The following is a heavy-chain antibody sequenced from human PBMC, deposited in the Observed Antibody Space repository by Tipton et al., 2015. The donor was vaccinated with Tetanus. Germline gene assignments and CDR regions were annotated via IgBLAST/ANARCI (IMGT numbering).Heavy chain of an antibody. D-gene: IGHD1-14*01. J-gene: IGHJ6*04. CDR1: GFTFKSYT. Sequence: SLRLSCAASGFTFKSYTMNWVRQAPGNGLEWVAAISGSRLTPYYADSVKGRFTISRDNSKNTLSLQLNSLRADDTAIYYCAKEALGVLNLWGKGTTVIASS. CDR2: ISGSRLTP. V-gene: IGHV3-23*01. CDR3: AKEALGVLNL.